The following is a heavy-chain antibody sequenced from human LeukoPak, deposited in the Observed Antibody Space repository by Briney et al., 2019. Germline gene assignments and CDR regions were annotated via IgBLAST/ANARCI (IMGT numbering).Heavy chain of an antibody. D-gene: IGHD2-2*01. CDR2: IYYSGST. V-gene: IGHV4-59*01. CDR3: ARASPAARHYYYYYYMDV. CDR1: GGSISSYY. Sequence: SETLSLTCTVSGGSISSYYWSWIRQPPGKGLEWIGYIYYSGSTNYNPSLKSRVTISVDTSKNQFSLKLSSVTAADTAVYYCARASPAARHYYYYYYMDVWGKGTTVTVSS. J-gene: IGHJ6*03.